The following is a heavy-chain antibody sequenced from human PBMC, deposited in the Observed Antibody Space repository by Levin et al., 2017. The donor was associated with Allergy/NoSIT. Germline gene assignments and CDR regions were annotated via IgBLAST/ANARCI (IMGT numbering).Heavy chain of an antibody. CDR2: IYYSGST. CDR1: GGSISSGDYY. D-gene: IGHD2-8*01. V-gene: IGHV4-30-4*01. J-gene: IGHJ4*02. CDR3: ARVGCTNGVCYNSYFDY. Sequence: SQTLSLTCTVSGGSISSGDYYWSWIRQPPGKGLEWIGYIYYSGSTYYNPSLKSRVTISVDTSKNQFSLKLSSVTAADTAVYYCARVGCTNGVCYNSYFDYWGQGTLVTVSS.